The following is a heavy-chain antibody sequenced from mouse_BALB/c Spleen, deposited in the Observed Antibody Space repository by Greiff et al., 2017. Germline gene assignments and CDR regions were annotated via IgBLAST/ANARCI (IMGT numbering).Heavy chain of an antibody. CDR3: ARRGYYDYPWFAY. D-gene: IGHD2-4*01. Sequence: QVQLKQSGPELVKPGASVKMSCKASGYTFTDYVISWVKQRTGQGLEWIGEIYPGSGSTYYNEKFKGKATLTADKSSNTAYMQLSSLTSEDSAVYFCARRGYYDYPWFAYWGQGTLVTVSA. CDR1: GYTFTDYV. J-gene: IGHJ3*01. V-gene: IGHV1-77*01. CDR2: IYPGSGST.